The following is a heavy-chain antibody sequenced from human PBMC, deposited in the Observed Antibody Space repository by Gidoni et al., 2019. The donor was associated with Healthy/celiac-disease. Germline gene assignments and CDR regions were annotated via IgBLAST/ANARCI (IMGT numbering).Heavy chain of an antibody. Sequence: QVQLVESGGGVVQPGRSLRLSCAASGFTFSSYAMHLVRQAPGKGLEWLAVISYDGSNKYYADSVKGRFTISRDNSKNTLYLQMNSLRAEDTAVYYCAREAVRRQSIVVVPAQIGYYFDYWGQGTLVTVSS. CDR2: ISYDGSNK. V-gene: IGHV3-30-3*01. J-gene: IGHJ4*02. CDR3: AREAVRRQSIVVVPAQIGYYFDY. D-gene: IGHD2-2*01. CDR1: GFTFSSYA.